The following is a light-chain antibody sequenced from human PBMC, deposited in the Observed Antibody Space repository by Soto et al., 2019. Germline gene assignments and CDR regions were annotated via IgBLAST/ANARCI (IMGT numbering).Light chain of an antibody. CDR1: QSVSSY. V-gene: IGKV3-11*01. CDR3: QQRSNWLT. J-gene: IGKJ4*01. Sequence: EIVLTHSPATLSLSPCERATLSFRASQSVSSYLAWYQQKPGQAPGLLIYDASNRATGIPARFSGSGSGTDFTLTISSLEPEDFAVYYCQQRSNWLTFGGGTKVDI. CDR2: DAS.